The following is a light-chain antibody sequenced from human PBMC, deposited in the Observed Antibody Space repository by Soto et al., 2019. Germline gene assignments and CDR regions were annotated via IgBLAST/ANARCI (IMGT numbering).Light chain of an antibody. J-gene: IGKJ4*02. CDR3: QQSDSSPLT. V-gene: IGKV1-39*01. Sequence: DIQMTQSPSSLSASVGDRVTITCRASQSISSDLNWYQQKPGKAPKLLIYAASSLQSGVPSRFSGSGSGTDFTLTISSLQPEDFATYYCQQSDSSPLTCGGGTKVEI. CDR2: AAS. CDR1: QSISSD.